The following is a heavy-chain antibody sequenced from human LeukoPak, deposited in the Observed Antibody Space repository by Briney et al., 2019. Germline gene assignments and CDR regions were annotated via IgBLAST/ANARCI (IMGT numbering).Heavy chain of an antibody. J-gene: IGHJ5*02. Sequence: GGSLRLSCAASGFTFSSYSMDWVRQAPGKGLEWVSPIRSSSSYINSADSVKGRLTISRDNAKNSLYLQMNSLRAEDTAVYYCARDIVRADWGSYRDTSWFDPWGQGTLVTVSS. CDR2: IRSSSSYI. D-gene: IGHD3-16*02. CDR1: GFTFSSYS. V-gene: IGHV3-21*01. CDR3: ARDIVRADWGSYRDTSWFDP.